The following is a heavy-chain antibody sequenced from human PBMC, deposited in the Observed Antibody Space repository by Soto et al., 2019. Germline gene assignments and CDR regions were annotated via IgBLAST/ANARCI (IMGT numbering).Heavy chain of an antibody. J-gene: IGHJ4*02. D-gene: IGHD3-3*01. Sequence: EVQLLESGGGLVQPGGSLRLSCAASGFTFSSYAMSWVRQAPGKGLEWVSAISGSGGSTYYAASVKGRFTISRDNSKNTLYLQMNSLRAEDTAVYYCAKQRFLEWFPFDYWGQGTLVTVSS. V-gene: IGHV3-23*01. CDR1: GFTFSSYA. CDR2: ISGSGGST. CDR3: AKQRFLEWFPFDY.